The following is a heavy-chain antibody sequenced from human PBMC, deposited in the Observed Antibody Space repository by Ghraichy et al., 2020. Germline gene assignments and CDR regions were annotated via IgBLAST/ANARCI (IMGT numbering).Heavy chain of an antibody. Sequence: GESLNISCAASGFTFRTYAMSWVRQAPGKGLEWVSAITDNGGTTYDAESVKGRFTISRDNSKNTLFLQMNSLRGEDTAVYYCAKFARDWPNEYLQHWDQGALVTVSS. CDR3: AKFARDWPNEYLQH. CDR2: ITDNGGTT. J-gene: IGHJ1*01. V-gene: IGHV3-23*01. D-gene: IGHD3/OR15-3a*01. CDR1: GFTFRTYA.